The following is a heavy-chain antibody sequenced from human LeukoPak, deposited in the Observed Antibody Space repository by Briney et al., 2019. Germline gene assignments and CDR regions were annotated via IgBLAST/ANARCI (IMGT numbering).Heavy chain of an antibody. CDR1: GFTFGDYG. Sequence: PGGSLRLSCTTSGFTFGDYGMSWVRQAPGKGLEWVGFIRGKAYGGTTENAASVKGRFTISRDDSKSIAYLQMNSLKTEDTAVYYCTGSFGELTFFDYWGLGTLVTVSS. J-gene: IGHJ4*02. D-gene: IGHD3-10*01. CDR2: IRGKAYGGTT. CDR3: TGSFGELTFFDY. V-gene: IGHV3-49*04.